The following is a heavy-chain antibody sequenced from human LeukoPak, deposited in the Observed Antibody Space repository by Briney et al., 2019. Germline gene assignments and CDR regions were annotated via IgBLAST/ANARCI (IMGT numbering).Heavy chain of an antibody. V-gene: IGHV3-21*01. CDR3: ARVTTTMGFDY. CDR2: ISSTGSYI. CDR1: RFTFIKDS. J-gene: IGHJ4*02. Sequence: GGSLIHSCVTIRFTFIKDSMDSVRQAPGKGLEWVSSISSTGSYIYYADSVRGRFTISRDNAKNALYLQMNSLRADDTAVYYCARVTTTMGFDYWGQGTLVTVSS. D-gene: IGHD5-18*01.